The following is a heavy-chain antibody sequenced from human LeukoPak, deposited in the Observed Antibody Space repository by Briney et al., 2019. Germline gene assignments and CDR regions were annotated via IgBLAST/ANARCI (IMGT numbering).Heavy chain of an antibody. CDR1: GVSISSSNSY. CDR3: ARVEDSGYDYRGRFDP. D-gene: IGHD5-12*01. V-gene: IGHV4-39*07. J-gene: IGHJ5*02. Sequence: SETLSLTCAVSGVSISSSNSYWGWIRQPPGKGLEWIGSIYYSGNTYYNASLKSRVTISVDTSKNQFSLKLSSVTAADTAVYYCARVEDSGYDYRGRFDPWGQGTLVTVSS. CDR2: IYYSGNT.